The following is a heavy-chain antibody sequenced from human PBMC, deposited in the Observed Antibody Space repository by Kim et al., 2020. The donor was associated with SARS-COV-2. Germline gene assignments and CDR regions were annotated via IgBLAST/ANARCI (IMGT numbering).Heavy chain of an antibody. CDR3: ARDQSRPPYGSGSRYTRGYYGMDL. CDR2: LNSDGSST. D-gene: IGHD3-10*01. V-gene: IGHV3-74*01. Sequence: GGSLRLSCAASGFTFRSYWMHWVHQAPGKALVWVSRLNSDGSSTSYADSVKVGFTISRDNAKHTLYLQMNSLRAEDTAVYYCARDQSRPPYGSGSRYTRGYYGMDLWCQGTTVTVSS. CDR1: GFTFRSYW. J-gene: IGHJ6*02.